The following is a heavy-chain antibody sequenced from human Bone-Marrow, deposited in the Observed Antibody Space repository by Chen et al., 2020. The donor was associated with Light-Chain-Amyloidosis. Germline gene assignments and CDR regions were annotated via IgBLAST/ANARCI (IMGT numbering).Heavy chain of an antibody. V-gene: IGHV4-4*02. CDR1: GGSISSGKW. J-gene: IGHJ4*02. D-gene: IGHD3-22*01. CDR3: ARVGSDYYDNSGFYPLDY. CDR2: VYHNGGT. Sequence: QVQLQESGPGLVKPSGTLSLTCTVSGGSISSGKWWSWVRQSPGKGLEWIGEVYHNGGTNYTPSLKNRVTIFVDNSKNQFSLQLTSVTAADTAVYFCARVGSDYYDNSGFYPLDYWGQGTLVTVSS.